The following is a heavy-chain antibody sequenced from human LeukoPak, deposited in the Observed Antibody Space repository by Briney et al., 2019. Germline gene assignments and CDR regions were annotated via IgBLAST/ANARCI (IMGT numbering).Heavy chain of an antibody. J-gene: IGHJ4*02. D-gene: IGHD3-3*01. CDR1: GYTFTGYY. CDR3: ARDRRWYYDFWSGYTNHLFDY. CDR2: INPNSGGT. Sequence: ASVKVSCKASGYTFTGYYMHWVRQAPGQGLEWMGWINPNSGGTNYAQKFQGRVTITTDESTSTAYMELSSLRSEDTAVYYCARDRRWYYDFWSGYTNHLFDYWGQGTLVTVSS. V-gene: IGHV1-2*02.